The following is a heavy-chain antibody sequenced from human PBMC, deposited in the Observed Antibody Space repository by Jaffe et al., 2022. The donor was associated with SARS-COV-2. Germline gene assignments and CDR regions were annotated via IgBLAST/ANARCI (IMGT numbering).Heavy chain of an antibody. D-gene: IGHD6-19*01. J-gene: IGHJ4*02. CDR1: GFSLSTSGEG. Sequence: QITLQESGPTLVKPTQTLTLTCTFSGFSLSTSGEGVAWIRQPPGKALECLGLIYWDDDKTYSPSLKNRLTITKGTSKDQVVLTMTSMDPVDTATYFCAHRRGWPGRSFDYWGQGALVTVSS. V-gene: IGHV2-5*02. CDR3: AHRRGWPGRSFDY. CDR2: IYWDDDK.